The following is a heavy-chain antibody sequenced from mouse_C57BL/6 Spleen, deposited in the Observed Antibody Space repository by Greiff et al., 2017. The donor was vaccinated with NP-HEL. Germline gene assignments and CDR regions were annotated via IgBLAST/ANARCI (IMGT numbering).Heavy chain of an antibody. CDR1: GYTFTSYW. CDR3: ARENYGSSLPFAY. V-gene: IGHV1-55*01. CDR2: IYPGSGST. Sequence: QVQLKQSGAELVKPGASVKMSCKASGYTFTSYWITWVKQRPGQGLEWIGDIYPGSGSTNYNEKFKSKATLTVDTSSSTAYMQLSSLTSEDSAVYYCARENYGSSLPFAYWGQGTLDTVSA. D-gene: IGHD1-1*01. J-gene: IGHJ3*01.